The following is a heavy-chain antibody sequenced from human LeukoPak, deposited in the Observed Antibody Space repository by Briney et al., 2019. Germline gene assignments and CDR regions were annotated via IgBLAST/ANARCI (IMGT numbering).Heavy chain of an antibody. D-gene: IGHD3-10*01. CDR1: GFTFSNYA. V-gene: IGHV3-23*01. Sequence: GGSLRLSCAVSGFTFSNYAISWVRQPPGRGLGWVSVISGSGGSTDYAVSVRGRFTTSRDNSKNTLYLQMNSLRVEDTAVYYCAKSNGMVRGVTAYYFGMDVWGQGTTVTVSS. CDR3: AKSNGMVRGVTAYYFGMDV. CDR2: ISGSGGST. J-gene: IGHJ6*02.